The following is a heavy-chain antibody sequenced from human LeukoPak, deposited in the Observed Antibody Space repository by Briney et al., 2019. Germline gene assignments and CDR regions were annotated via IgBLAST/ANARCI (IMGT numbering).Heavy chain of an antibody. J-gene: IGHJ4*02. Sequence: GASVKVSCKASGYTFTGYYMHWVRQAPGQGLEWMGWINPSSGGTNYAQKFQGRVTMTRDTSISTAYMELSRLRSDDTAVYYCARLGFAYDFWSGYYTTGDYWGQGTLVTVSS. V-gene: IGHV1-2*02. CDR1: GYTFTGYY. D-gene: IGHD3-3*01. CDR2: INPSSGGT. CDR3: ARLGFAYDFWSGYYTTGDY.